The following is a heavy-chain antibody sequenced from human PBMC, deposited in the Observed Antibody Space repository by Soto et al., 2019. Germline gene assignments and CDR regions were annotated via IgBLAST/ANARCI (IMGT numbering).Heavy chain of an antibody. Sequence: QVQLVQSGAEVKKPGSSVKVSCKASGGTFSSYAISWVRQAPGQGLEWMGGIIPIFGTANYAQKFQGRVTITADESTSTAYMELSSLRSEDTAVDYCARPLGYCSSTSCYPYGMDVWGQGTTVTVSS. D-gene: IGHD2-2*01. CDR1: GGTFSSYA. CDR2: IIPIFGTA. J-gene: IGHJ6*02. V-gene: IGHV1-69*01. CDR3: ARPLGYCSSTSCYPYGMDV.